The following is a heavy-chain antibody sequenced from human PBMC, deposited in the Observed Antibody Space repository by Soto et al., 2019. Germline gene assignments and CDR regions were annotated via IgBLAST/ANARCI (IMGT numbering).Heavy chain of an antibody. V-gene: IGHV3-30*18. D-gene: IGHD2-2*01. CDR1: GFTFSSYG. Sequence: GGSLRLSCAASGFTFSSYGMHWVRQAPGKGLEWVAVISYDGSNKYYADSVKGRFTISRDNSKNTLNLQMNSLRAEDTAVYYCAKDMWAVPAPIVVVPADQFYYYYGMDVWGQGTTVTVSS. J-gene: IGHJ6*02. CDR2: ISYDGSNK. CDR3: AKDMWAVPAPIVVVPADQFYYYYGMDV.